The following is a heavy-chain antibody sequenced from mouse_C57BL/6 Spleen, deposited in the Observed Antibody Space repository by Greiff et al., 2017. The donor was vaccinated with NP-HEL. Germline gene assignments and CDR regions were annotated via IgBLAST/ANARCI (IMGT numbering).Heavy chain of an antibody. V-gene: IGHV14-4*01. CDR1: GFNINDDY. CDR2: IDPENGDT. CDR3: TTGGNWYFDV. J-gene: IGHJ1*03. Sequence: VQLQQSGAELVRPGASVKLSCTASGFNINDDYMHWVKQRPEQGLEWIGWIDPENGDTEYASKFQGKATITADTSSNTAYLQLSSLTSEDTAVYYCTTGGNWYFDVWGTGTTVTVSS. D-gene: IGHD1-1*02.